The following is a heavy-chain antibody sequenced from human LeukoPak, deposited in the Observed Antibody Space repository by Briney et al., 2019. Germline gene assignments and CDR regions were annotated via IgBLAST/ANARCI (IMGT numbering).Heavy chain of an antibody. CDR1: GFTFSSYA. CDR3: ARDGKKKYQLLALYDY. V-gene: IGHV3-30-3*01. D-gene: IGHD2-2*01. J-gene: IGHJ4*02. Sequence: PGGSLRLSCAASGFTFSSYAMHWVRQAPGKGLEWVAVISYDGSNKYYADSVKGRFTISRDNSKNTLYLQMNSLRAEETAVYYCARDGKKKYQLLALYDYWGQGTLVTVSS. CDR2: ISYDGSNK.